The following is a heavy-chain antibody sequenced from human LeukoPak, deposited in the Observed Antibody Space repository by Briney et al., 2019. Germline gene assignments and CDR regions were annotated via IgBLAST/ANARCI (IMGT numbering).Heavy chain of an antibody. CDR2: IDPNSGGT. Sequence: ASVKVSCKASGYTFTSYGISWVRQAPGQGLEWMGWIDPNSGGTNYAQKFQGRITMTRDTSINTDYIELSRLRSDDTAVYYCAREDSTDAFDIWGQGTMVTVSS. D-gene: IGHD5-18*01. CDR1: GYTFTSYG. J-gene: IGHJ3*02. V-gene: IGHV1-2*02. CDR3: AREDSTDAFDI.